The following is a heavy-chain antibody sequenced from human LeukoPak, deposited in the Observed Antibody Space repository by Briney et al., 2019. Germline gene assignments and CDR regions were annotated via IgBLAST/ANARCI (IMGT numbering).Heavy chain of an antibody. CDR1: GLTFSSYS. V-gene: IGHV3-21*01. D-gene: IGHD3-3*01. J-gene: IGHJ4*02. CDR2: ISSSSSYI. CDR3: ARYYDFWSGYLSGDWYYFDY. Sequence: GGSLRLSCAASGLTFSSYSMNWVRQAPGKGLEWVSSISSSSSYIYYADSVKGRFTISRDNAKNSLYLQMNSLRAEDTAVYYCARYYDFWSGYLSGDWYYFDYWGQGTLVTVSS.